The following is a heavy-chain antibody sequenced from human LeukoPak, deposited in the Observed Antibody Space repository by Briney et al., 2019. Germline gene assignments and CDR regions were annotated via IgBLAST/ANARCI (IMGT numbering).Heavy chain of an antibody. D-gene: IGHD4-17*01. J-gene: IGHJ3*02. CDR3: ARADDYGDYGQDAFDI. CDR1: GGTFSSYA. Sequence: ASVKVSCKASGGTFSSYAISWVRQAPGQGLEWMGGIIPIFGTANYAQKFQGRVTITADESTSTAYMELSSLRSEDTAVYYCARADDYGDYGQDAFDIWGKGQWSPSLQ. CDR2: IIPIFGTA. V-gene: IGHV1-69*01.